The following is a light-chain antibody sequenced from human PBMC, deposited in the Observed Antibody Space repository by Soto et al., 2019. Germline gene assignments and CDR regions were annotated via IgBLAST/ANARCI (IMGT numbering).Light chain of an antibody. V-gene: IGLV2-23*01. CDR1: SSDVGSYNL. CDR3: SSYAGYSTSVV. J-gene: IGLJ2*01. CDR2: EAN. Sequence: QSALTQPASVSGSPGQSITISCTGTSSDVGSYNLVSWYQQHPGKAPKLMIYEANKRPSGVSDRFSGSKSGNTASLTISGLQVEDEAEYYCSSYAGYSTSVVFGGGTQLTVL.